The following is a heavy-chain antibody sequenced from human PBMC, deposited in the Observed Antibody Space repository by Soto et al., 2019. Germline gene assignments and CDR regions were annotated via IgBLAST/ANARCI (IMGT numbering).Heavy chain of an antibody. CDR2: ILHDGNNK. CDR3: ARDRGRAVAPTNWYFDL. V-gene: IGHV3-30*14. CDR1: GFTFSNYI. D-gene: IGHD2-15*01. J-gene: IGHJ2*01. Sequence: GGSLRLSCAASGFTFSNYIMHWVRQAPGKGLEWVAIILHDGNNKYYADSLKGRFTVSRDNAKNSVYLQMNSLRAEDTAVYFCARDRGRAVAPTNWYFDLWGRGTLVTVPS.